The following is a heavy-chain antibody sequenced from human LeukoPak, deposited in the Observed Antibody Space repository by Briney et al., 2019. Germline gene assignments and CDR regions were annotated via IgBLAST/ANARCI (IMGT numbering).Heavy chain of an antibody. J-gene: IGHJ5*02. Sequence: PSETLSLTCSVSGGSISGKYWSWIRQSPGEGLEWIGYIYYIGTTKYNPSLKSRVTISVDTSKNQFSLKLSSVTAADTAVYYCARDPVPLRGFDPWGQGTLVTVSS. CDR3: ARDPVPLRGFDP. CDR1: GGSISGKY. CDR2: IYYIGTT. V-gene: IGHV4-59*12.